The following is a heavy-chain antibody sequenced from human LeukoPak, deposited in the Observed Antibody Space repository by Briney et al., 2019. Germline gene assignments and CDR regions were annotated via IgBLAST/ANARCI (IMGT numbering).Heavy chain of an antibody. J-gene: IGHJ5*02. CDR2: IWYDGGNK. V-gene: IGHV3-33*01. CDR3: AREGSDSSSWYGWFDP. D-gene: IGHD6-13*01. CDR1: GFTFSSYG. Sequence: GRSLRLSCAASGFTFSSYGMHWVRQAPGKGLEWVAVIWYDGGNKYYADSVKGRFTISRDNSKNTLYLQMNSLRAEDTAVYYCAREGSDSSSWYGWFDPWGQGTLVTVSS.